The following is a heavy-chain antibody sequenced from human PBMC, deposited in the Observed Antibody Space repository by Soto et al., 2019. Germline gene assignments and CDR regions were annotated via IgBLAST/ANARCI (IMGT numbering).Heavy chain of an antibody. J-gene: IGHJ4*02. V-gene: IGHV4-39*01. CDR1: GGSISSGSYY. CDR2: IYYIGGT. D-gene: IGHD6-19*01. CDR3: ARQGYRTSRGWVL. Sequence: QLQLQESCPGLVQPSETLFLTCTVSGGSISSGSYYWGWIRRPPGKGLEWIGWIYYIGGTYYNPSLKSRVIISTDTSRNQFSLNLRSVTAEDTAVYYCARQGYRTSRGWVLWGQGTLVTVSS.